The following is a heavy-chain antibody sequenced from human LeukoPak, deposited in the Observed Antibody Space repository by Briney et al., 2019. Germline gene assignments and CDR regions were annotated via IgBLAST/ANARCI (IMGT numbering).Heavy chain of an antibody. Sequence: PSETLSLTCTVSGGPISSYYWSWIRQPPGKGLEWIGYIYYSGSTNYNSSLKSRVTISVDTSKNQFSLKLSSVTAADTAVYYCARSLLYCTNGVCYPHDYYYYMDVWGKGTTVTVSS. D-gene: IGHD2-8*01. CDR2: IYYSGST. V-gene: IGHV4-59*01. CDR1: GGPISSYY. J-gene: IGHJ6*03. CDR3: ARSLLYCTNGVCYPHDYYYYMDV.